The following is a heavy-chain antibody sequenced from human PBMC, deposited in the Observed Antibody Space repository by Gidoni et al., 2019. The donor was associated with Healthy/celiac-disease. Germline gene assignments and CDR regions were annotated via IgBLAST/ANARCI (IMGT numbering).Heavy chain of an antibody. CDR3: ARDRSPYYFDC. Sequence: EVQLLESGGGLVQPGGSLRLSCAASGFTFSGYAMSWVRQAPGKGLEWGSAISDSTYYADSVKGRFTIFRDNSKNTLYLQMNSLRAEDTALDYCARDRSPYYFDCWGQGTLVTVSS. V-gene: IGHV3-23*01. CDR1: GFTFSGYA. CDR2: ISDST. J-gene: IGHJ4*02.